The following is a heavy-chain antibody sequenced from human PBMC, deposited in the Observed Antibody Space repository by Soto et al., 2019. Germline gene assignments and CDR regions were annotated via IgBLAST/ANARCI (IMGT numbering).Heavy chain of an antibody. CDR3: ASRYGRYFDY. Sequence: QVQLQESGPGLVKPSETLSLTCTVSGGSISSYYWCWIRQPPGKGLEWIGNIYYSGSTNYNPSLKSRVTISVDTSKDQFSLKLSSVTAADTAVYYCASRYGRYFDYWGQGTLVTVSS. J-gene: IGHJ4*02. D-gene: IGHD4-17*01. CDR2: IYYSGST. V-gene: IGHV4-59*08. CDR1: GGSISSYY.